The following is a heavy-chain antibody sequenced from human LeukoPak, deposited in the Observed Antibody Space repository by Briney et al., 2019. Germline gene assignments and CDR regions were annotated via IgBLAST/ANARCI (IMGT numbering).Heavy chain of an antibody. CDR2: VSSSSSYI. Sequence: GGSLRLSCAASGFTFSSYSMNWVRQAPGKGREWVSSVSSSSSYIYYADSVKGRFTISRDNAKNSLYLQMNSLRAEDTAVYYCARVTGTTVTTEDGMDVWGQGTTVTVSS. J-gene: IGHJ6*02. CDR1: GFTFSSYS. CDR3: ARVTGTTVTTEDGMDV. V-gene: IGHV3-21*01. D-gene: IGHD4-17*01.